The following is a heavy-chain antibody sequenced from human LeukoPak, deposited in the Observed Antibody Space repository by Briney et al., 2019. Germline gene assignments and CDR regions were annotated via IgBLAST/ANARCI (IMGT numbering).Heavy chain of an antibody. Sequence: GGSLRLSCAASGFTFSSYSMNWVRQAPGKGLEWVSSISSSSSYIYYADSVKGRFTISRDNAKNSLYLQVNSLRAEDTAVYYCARDSYCSGGSCYSPTRPFDYWGQGTLVTVSS. V-gene: IGHV3-21*01. D-gene: IGHD2-15*01. CDR1: GFTFSSYS. J-gene: IGHJ4*02. CDR3: ARDSYCSGGSCYSPTRPFDY. CDR2: ISSSSSYI.